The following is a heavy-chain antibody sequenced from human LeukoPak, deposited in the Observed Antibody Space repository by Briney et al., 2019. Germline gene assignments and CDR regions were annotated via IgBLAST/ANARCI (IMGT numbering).Heavy chain of an antibody. Sequence: GGSLRLSCAASGFTFSSYNMHWVRQAPGKGLEWVAVIPYDGSNKYYADSAKGRFTISRDNSNNTLYLHMNSLGLEDTAIYYCARARGAMSLWGQGTLVTVSS. CDR1: GFTFSSYN. V-gene: IGHV3-30-3*01. D-gene: IGHD1-26*01. CDR2: IPYDGSNK. CDR3: ARARGAMSL. J-gene: IGHJ4*02.